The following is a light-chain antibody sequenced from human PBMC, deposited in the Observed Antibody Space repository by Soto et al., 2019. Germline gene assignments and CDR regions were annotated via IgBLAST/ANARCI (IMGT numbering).Light chain of an antibody. CDR3: QHYGTTPWT. Sequence: ETVLTQSPGTLSLSPGEGATLSCRASQSVCSNCLAWYQQKPGQAPRLLILGASGRATGIPDTFSGSGSGTDFTLTISRLEPEDFAVYYCQHYGTTPWTFGQGTKVEI. CDR2: GAS. V-gene: IGKV3-20*01. J-gene: IGKJ1*01. CDR1: QSVCSNC.